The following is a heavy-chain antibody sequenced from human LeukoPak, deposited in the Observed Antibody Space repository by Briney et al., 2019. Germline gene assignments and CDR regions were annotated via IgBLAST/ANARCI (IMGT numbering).Heavy chain of an antibody. CDR2: IRYDGSNK. V-gene: IGHV3-30*02. CDR3: ARRGSSSWWFDP. J-gene: IGHJ5*02. CDR1: GFTFSSYG. D-gene: IGHD6-13*01. Sequence: PGGSLRLSCAASGFTFSSYGMHWVRQAPGKGLEWVAFIRYDGSNKYYADSVKGRFTISRDNAKSSLYLQMNSLRAEDTAVYYCARRGSSSWWFDPWGQGTLVTVSS.